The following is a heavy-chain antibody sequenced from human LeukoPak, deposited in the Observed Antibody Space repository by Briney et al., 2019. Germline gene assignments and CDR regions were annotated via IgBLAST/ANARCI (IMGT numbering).Heavy chain of an antibody. V-gene: IGHV4-61*05. CDR1: GGSISSTYYY. D-gene: IGHD2-21*02. CDR3: VAYMGVTGTFWY. J-gene: IGHJ4*02. Sequence: SETLSLTCTVSGGSISSTYYYWSWIRQPPGKGLEWIGYIYYSGSTNYNPSLKSRVTISVDTSKNQFSLKLSSVTAADTAVYYCVAYMGVTGTFWYWGQGTLVTVSS. CDR2: IYYSGST.